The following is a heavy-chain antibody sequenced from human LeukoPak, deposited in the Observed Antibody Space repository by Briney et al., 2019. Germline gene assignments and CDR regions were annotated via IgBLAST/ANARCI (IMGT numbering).Heavy chain of an antibody. D-gene: IGHD6-13*01. V-gene: IGHV4-39*07. CDR3: AREGWGSSDHSYYYYMDV. CDR2: LYYSGTT. Sequence: MPSETLSLTCTVSGGSVSSSSYYWGWIRQPPGKGLEWIGNLYYSGTTYYNPSLKSRVTISVDMSKNQFSLKLSSVTAADTAVYYCAREGWGSSDHSYYYYMDVWGKGTTVTVSS. CDR1: GGSVSSSSYY. J-gene: IGHJ6*03.